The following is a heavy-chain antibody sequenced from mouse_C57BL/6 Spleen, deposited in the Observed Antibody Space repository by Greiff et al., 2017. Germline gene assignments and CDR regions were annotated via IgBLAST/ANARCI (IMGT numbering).Heavy chain of an antibody. Sequence: VQLQQPGTELVKPGASVKLSCKASGYTFTSYWMQWVKQRPGQGLEWIGNINPGNGGTNYNEKFQNKATLTVDQSSSNAYIQLSSLTSEDSAVYYCARLAGGWSFDYWGQGTTLTVSS. CDR2: INPGNGGT. J-gene: IGHJ2*01. CDR3: ARLAGGWSFDY. D-gene: IGHD2-3*01. V-gene: IGHV1-53*01. CDR1: GYTFTSYW.